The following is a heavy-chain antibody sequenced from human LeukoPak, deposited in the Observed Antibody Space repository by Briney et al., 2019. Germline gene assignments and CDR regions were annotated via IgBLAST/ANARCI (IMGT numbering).Heavy chain of an antibody. CDR1: GFTFSNYA. Sequence: GGSLRLSCAASGFTFSNYAMSWVRQAPGKGLEWVSGISGSGGSRYYADSVKGRFTISRDNSKNTLYLQMNSLRAEDTAVYHCAKGMPTVVTYFDHWGQGTLVTVSS. CDR2: ISGSGGSR. V-gene: IGHV3-23*01. J-gene: IGHJ4*02. CDR3: AKGMPTVVTYFDH. D-gene: IGHD4-23*01.